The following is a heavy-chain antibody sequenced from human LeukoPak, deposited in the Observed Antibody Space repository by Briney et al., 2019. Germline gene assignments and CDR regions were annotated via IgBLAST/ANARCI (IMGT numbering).Heavy chain of an antibody. CDR3: ARGLSSSWYWFDP. D-gene: IGHD6-13*01. CDR1: GDSISSNY. Sequence: KPSETLSLTCTVSGDSISSNYWSWIRQPAGKGLEWIGRIYTSGSTNYNPSLKSRVIMSVDTSKSQFSLKLSSVTAADTAVYYCARGLSSSWYWFDPWGQGTLVTVSS. J-gene: IGHJ5*02. V-gene: IGHV4-4*07. CDR2: IYTSGST.